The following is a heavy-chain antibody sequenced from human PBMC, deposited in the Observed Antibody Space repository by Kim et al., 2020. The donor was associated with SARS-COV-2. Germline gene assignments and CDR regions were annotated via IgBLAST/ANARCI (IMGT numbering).Heavy chain of an antibody. J-gene: IGHJ6*02. V-gene: IGHV4-34*01. D-gene: IGHD3-10*01. CDR2: INHSGST. CDR1: GGSFSGYY. CDR3: ARGGGSGRYYYYYYGMDV. Sequence: SETLSLTCAVYGGSFSGYYWSWIRQPPGKGLEWIGEINHSGSTNYNPSLKSRVTISVDTSKNQFSLKLSSVTAADTAVYYCARGGGSGRYYYYYYGMDVWGQGTTVTVSS.